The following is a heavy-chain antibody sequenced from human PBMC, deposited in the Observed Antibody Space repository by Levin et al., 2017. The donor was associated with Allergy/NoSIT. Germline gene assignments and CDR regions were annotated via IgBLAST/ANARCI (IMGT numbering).Heavy chain of an antibody. Sequence: KISCKASGGTFSSYTISWVRQAPGQGLEWMGRIIPILGIANYAQKFQGRVTITADKSTSTAYMELSSLRSEDTAVYYCAREARAAMVNYGMDVWGQGTTVTVSS. V-gene: IGHV1-69*04. D-gene: IGHD5-18*01. CDR1: GGTFSSYT. J-gene: IGHJ6*02. CDR2: IIPILGIA. CDR3: AREARAAMVNYGMDV.